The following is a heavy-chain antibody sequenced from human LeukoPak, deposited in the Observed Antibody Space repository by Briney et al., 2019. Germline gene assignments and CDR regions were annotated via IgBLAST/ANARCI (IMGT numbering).Heavy chain of an antibody. CDR1: GGTFSSYA. D-gene: IGHD3-10*01. J-gene: IGHJ5*02. Sequence: ASVKVSCKASGGTFSSYAISWVRQAPGQGLEWMGGIIPIFGTANYAQKFQGRVTMTEDTSTDTAYMELSSLRSEDTAVYYCATPYGSGNWFDPWGQGTLVTVSS. CDR2: IIPIFGTA. V-gene: IGHV1-69*06. CDR3: ATPYGSGNWFDP.